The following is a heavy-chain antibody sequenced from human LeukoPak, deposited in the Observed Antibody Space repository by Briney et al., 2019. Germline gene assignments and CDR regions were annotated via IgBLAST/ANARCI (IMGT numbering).Heavy chain of an antibody. CDR2: ISGSGGNT. J-gene: IGHJ6*04. D-gene: IGHD1-26*01. CDR1: GFTFSSYA. V-gene: IGHV3-23*01. Sequence: GGSLRLSCAASGFTFSSYAMSWVRQAPGKGLEWVSGISGSGGNTYYADSVKGRFTISRDNAKNSLYLQMNSLRAEDTAVYYCARDLRSSNPWGKGTTVTVSS. CDR3: ARDLRSSNP.